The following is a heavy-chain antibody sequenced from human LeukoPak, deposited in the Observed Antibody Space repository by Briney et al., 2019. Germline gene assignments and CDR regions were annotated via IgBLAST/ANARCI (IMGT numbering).Heavy chain of an antibody. V-gene: IGHV3-30*18. CDR2: ISYDGSNK. Sequence: PGGSLRLSCAASGFTFSDYGMHWVRQAPGKGLEWVAVISYDGSNKYYEDSVKGRFTISRDNSKNTLYLQMNSLRAEDTAVYYCAKGPTTYFYDRFDYWGQGTLVTVSS. CDR3: AKGPTTYFYDRFDY. CDR1: GFTFSDYG. D-gene: IGHD3-22*01. J-gene: IGHJ4*02.